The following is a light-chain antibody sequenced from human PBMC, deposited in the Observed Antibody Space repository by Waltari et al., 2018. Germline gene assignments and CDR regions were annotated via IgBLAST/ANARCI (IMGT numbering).Light chain of an antibody. CDR3: QHYLRLPAT. CDR1: QSVGSY. J-gene: IGKJ1*01. CDR2: DAS. Sequence: DIVLTQSPGTLTLSPGESATLACRASQSVGSYLSWYQQKPGQAPRLLIYDASRRATGIPDRFSGSASGTDFSRTISRLEPEDLAVYYCQHYLRLPATFDQGTKVEI. V-gene: IGKV3-20*01.